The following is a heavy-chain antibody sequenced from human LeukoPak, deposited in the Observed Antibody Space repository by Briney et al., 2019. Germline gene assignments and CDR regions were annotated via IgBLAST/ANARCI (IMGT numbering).Heavy chain of an antibody. V-gene: IGHV3-23*01. CDR3: VKDLVDRAFTRDFDV. CDR1: GFSFTTNA. J-gene: IGHJ3*01. D-gene: IGHD3-10*01. Sequence: GGSLRLSCAASGFSFTTNAMNWVRQAPGKGLEWVSGISDSGDKTYYADSVKGRFTISRANHKNTLYLEMSSLGAEDAAVYYCVKDLVDRAFTRDFDVWGQGTVVTVSS. CDR2: ISDSGDKT.